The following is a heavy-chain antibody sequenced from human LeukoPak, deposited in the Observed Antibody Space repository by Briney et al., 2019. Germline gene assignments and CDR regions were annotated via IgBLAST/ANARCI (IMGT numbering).Heavy chain of an antibody. CDR3: AKGEDGYYYYGMDV. CDR1: GLTFRSYA. V-gene: IGHV3-23*01. D-gene: IGHD5-24*01. J-gene: IGHJ6*02. CDR2: ISGTGVTT. Sequence: PGGSLRLSCAASGLTFRSYAMSWVRQAPGKGLEWVSAISGTGVTTYYADSVKGRFTISRDNSKNTLYLQMNSQRAEDTAVYYCAKGEDGYYYYGMDVWGQGTTVTVSS.